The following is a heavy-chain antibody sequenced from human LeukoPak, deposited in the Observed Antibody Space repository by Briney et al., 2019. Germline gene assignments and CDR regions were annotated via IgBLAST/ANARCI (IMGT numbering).Heavy chain of an antibody. CDR1: GFTFSDYY. J-gene: IGHJ6*02. Sequence: GGPLRLSFAASGFTFSDYYMSWIRQAPGKGLEWISYISSSDNTTYYADSVEGRFTITRDNAKNSLYLQMISLRAEDTAVYYCARERYYGSGNYYGMDVWGQGTTVTVSS. CDR3: ARERYYGSGNYYGMDV. V-gene: IGHV3-11*01. CDR2: ISSSDNTT. D-gene: IGHD3-10*01.